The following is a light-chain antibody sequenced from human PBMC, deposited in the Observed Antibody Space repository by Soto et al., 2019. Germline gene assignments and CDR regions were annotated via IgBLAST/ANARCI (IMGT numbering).Light chain of an antibody. CDR1: SSDVGAYNY. J-gene: IGLJ1*01. CDR3: TSYTRSSTYV. Sequence: QSVLTQPASVSGSPGQSIAISCTGTSSDVGAYNYVSWYQQHPGKAPKLMIYDVSHRPSGASDRFSGSKSGNTASLTISGLQPEDEADYYCTSYTRSSTYVFGTGTKVTVL. CDR2: DVS. V-gene: IGLV2-14*01.